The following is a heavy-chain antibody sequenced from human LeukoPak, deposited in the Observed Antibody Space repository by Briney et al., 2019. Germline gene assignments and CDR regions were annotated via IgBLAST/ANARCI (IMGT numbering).Heavy chain of an antibody. J-gene: IGHJ4*02. Sequence: GGSLRLSCAASGFTFSSYAMSWVRQAPGKGLEWVSAISGSGGSTYYADSVKGRFTISRDNSKNTLYLQMNSLRAEDTAVYYCAKDKGTGVIINRVVAFDYWGQGTLVTVSS. CDR3: AKDKGTGVIINRVVAFDY. V-gene: IGHV3-23*01. CDR2: ISGSGGST. CDR1: GFTFSSYA. D-gene: IGHD3-10*01.